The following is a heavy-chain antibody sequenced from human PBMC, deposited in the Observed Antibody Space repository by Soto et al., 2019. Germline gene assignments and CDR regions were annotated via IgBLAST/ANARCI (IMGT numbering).Heavy chain of an antibody. V-gene: IGHV4-39*01. Sequence: SETLSLTCTVSGGSISSSSYYWGWIRQPPGKGLEWIGSIYYSGSTYYNPSLKSRVTISVDTSKNQFSLKLSSVTAADTAVYYCARLVKRRGGVGIKATSAYFDLWGRGTLVTVSS. CDR1: GGSISSSSYY. J-gene: IGHJ2*01. CDR3: ARLVKRRGGVGIKATSAYFDL. D-gene: IGHD3-3*01. CDR2: IYYSGST.